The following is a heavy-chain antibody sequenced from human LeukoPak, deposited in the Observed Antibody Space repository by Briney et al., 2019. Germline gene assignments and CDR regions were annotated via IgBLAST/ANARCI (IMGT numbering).Heavy chain of an antibody. V-gene: IGHV3-23*01. J-gene: IGHJ4*02. Sequence: GGSLRLSCAASGFAFSTYAMSWVRQAPGKGLEWVSGLSGSGSSAYYADSVKGRFTISRDNSKNTLYLQMNSLRAEDTAVYYCARVDTAMAIDYWGQGTLVTVSS. D-gene: IGHD5-18*01. CDR1: GFAFSTYA. CDR2: LSGSGSSA. CDR3: ARVDTAMAIDY.